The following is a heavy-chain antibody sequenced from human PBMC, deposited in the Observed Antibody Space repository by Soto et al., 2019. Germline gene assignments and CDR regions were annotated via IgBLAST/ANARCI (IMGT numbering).Heavy chain of an antibody. V-gene: IGHV3-48*01. J-gene: IGHJ3*02. D-gene: IGHD2-15*01. Sequence: EVQLVESGGGLVQPGGSLRLSCAASGFTFSSYSMNWVRQAPGKGLEWVSYISSSSSTIYYADSVKGRFTISRDNVKNSLYLQMKSVRAEDTAVYYCARDLVVVVAAMPNDAFDIWGQGTMVTVSS. CDR3: ARDLVVVVAAMPNDAFDI. CDR1: GFTFSSYS. CDR2: ISSSSSTI.